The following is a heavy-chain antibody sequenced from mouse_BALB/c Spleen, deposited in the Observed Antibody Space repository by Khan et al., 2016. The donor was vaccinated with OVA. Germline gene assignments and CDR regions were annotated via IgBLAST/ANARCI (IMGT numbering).Heavy chain of an antibody. D-gene: IGHD2-10*01. CDR2: IWNDGNT. V-gene: IGHV2-6-1*01. Sequence: QVQLKESGPGLVAPSQSLSITCTISGFSLTNYGVHWVRQPPGKGLEWLVVIWNDGNTAYNSALKSRLTISKDNSKSQVFLKMNRRQTDDTAMYFCARQPYYHYNIMDYWGQGTSVTVSS. CDR3: ARQPYYHYNIMDY. J-gene: IGHJ4*01. CDR1: GFSLTNYG.